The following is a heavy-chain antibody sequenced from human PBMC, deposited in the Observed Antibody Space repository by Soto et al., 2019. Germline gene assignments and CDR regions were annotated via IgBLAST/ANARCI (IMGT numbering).Heavy chain of an antibody. Sequence: SVKVSCKASGYTFTGYYMHWVRQAPGQGLEWMGWINPNSGGTNYAQKFQGRVTMTRDTSISTAYMELSRLRSDDTAVYYCARDSTGADYGMDVWGQGTTVTVSS. D-gene: IGHD3-10*01. J-gene: IGHJ6*02. V-gene: IGHV1-2*02. CDR3: ARDSTGADYGMDV. CDR2: INPNSGGT. CDR1: GYTFTGYY.